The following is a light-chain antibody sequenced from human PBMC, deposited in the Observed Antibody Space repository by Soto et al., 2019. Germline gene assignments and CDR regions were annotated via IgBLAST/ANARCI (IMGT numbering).Light chain of an antibody. CDR2: GSS. CDR1: QSVSSN. Sequence: EVVLTQSPGTLSLSPGERATLSCWASQSVSSNLAWYRQKPGQAPRLLIYGSSTGATGIPARFSGSGSGTDFTLTISSLQSEDFAVYYCQQYNNWPLTFGGGTKVDIK. J-gene: IGKJ4*01. V-gene: IGKV3-15*01. CDR3: QQYNNWPLT.